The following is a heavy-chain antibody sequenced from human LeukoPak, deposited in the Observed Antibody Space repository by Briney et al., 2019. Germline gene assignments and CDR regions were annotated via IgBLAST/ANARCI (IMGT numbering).Heavy chain of an antibody. J-gene: IGHJ4*02. D-gene: IGHD2-8*01. CDR2: INWNGRST. Sequence: RAGGSLRLSCAASGFTFDDYGMSWVRQAPGKGLEWVSGINWNGRSTGYADSVKGRFTISRDNAKNSLYLQMNSLRAEDTALYYCARLVYAMPYYFDYWGQGTLVTVSS. V-gene: IGHV3-20*04. CDR1: GFTFDDYG. CDR3: ARLVYAMPYYFDY.